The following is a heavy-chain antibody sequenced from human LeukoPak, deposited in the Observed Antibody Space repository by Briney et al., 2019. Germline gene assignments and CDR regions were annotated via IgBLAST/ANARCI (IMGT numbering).Heavy chain of an antibody. CDR1: GFTFSSYS. D-gene: IGHD4-23*01. V-gene: IGHV3-21*01. J-gene: IGHJ3*02. Sequence: PGGSLRLSCAASGFTFSSYSMNWVRQAPGKGLEWVSSISSSSSYIYYADSVKGRFTISRDNAKNSLYLQMTGLRAEDTAVYYCARDLYGGDAFDIWGQGTMVTVSS. CDR2: ISSSSSYI. CDR3: ARDLYGGDAFDI.